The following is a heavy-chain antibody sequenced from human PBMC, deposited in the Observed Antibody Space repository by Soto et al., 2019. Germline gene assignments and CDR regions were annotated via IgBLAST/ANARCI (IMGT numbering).Heavy chain of an antibody. V-gene: IGHV3-72*01. J-gene: IGHJ4*02. CDR1: GFTFNDFY. D-gene: IGHD1-7*01. CDR2: SRDKGNSYST. Sequence: VLLVESGGALVQPGGSLRLSCTGSGFTFNDFYIDWVRQAPGKGLEWVGRSRDKGNSYSTDYAASVKGRFSVSRDSSKISLYLQMNSLKADDTALYFCARSFPGTTFFDSWGQGTLVTVSS. CDR3: ARSFPGTTFFDS.